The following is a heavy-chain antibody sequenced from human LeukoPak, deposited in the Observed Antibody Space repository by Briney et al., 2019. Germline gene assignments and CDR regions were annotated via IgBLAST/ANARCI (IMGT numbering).Heavy chain of an antibody. CDR2: IYHSGST. CDR1: GYSISSGYY. Sequence: PSETLSLTCTVSGYSISSGYYWGWIRQPPGKGLEWIGSIYHSGSTYYNPSLKSRVTISVDTSKNQFSLQLNSVTPEDTAVYYCAKSYDSSGSPWFDPWGQGTLVTVSS. V-gene: IGHV4-38-2*02. J-gene: IGHJ5*02. CDR3: AKSYDSSGSPWFDP. D-gene: IGHD3-22*01.